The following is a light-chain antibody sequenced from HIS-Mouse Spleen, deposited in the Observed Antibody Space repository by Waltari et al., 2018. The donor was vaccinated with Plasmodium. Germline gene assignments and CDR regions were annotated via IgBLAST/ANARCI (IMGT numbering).Light chain of an antibody. J-gene: IGLJ2*01. CDR2: EVS. Sequence: QSALTQPPSASGSPGQSVTISCTGTSSDVGGYNYVSWYQPHPGKAPKLNIYEVSKRPSGVPDRFSGSKSGNTASLTVSGLQAEDEADYYCQAWDSSTVVFGGGTKLTVL. CDR1: SSDVGGYNY. CDR3: QAWDSSTVV. V-gene: IGLV2-8*01.